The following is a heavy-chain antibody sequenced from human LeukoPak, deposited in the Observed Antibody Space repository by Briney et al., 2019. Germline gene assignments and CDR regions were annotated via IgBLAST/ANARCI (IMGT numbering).Heavy chain of an antibody. CDR2: TYYRSKWYN. V-gene: IGHV6-1*01. J-gene: IGHJ6*02. CDR3: ARSKAYDSSGRYYYYYGMDV. CDR1: GDSVSSNSAA. Sequence: SQTLSLTCAISGDSVSSNSAAWNWIRQSPSRGLEWLGRTYYRSKWYNDYAVSVKSRITINPDTSKNQFSLQLNSVTPEDTAVYYCARSKAYDSSGRYYYYYGMDVWGQGTTVTVSS. D-gene: IGHD3-22*01.